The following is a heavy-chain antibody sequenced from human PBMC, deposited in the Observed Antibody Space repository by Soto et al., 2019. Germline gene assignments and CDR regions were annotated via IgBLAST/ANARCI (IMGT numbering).Heavy chain of an antibody. CDR1: GFTFSSYG. D-gene: IGHD6-6*01. V-gene: IGHV3-30*03. CDR3: YSSSPHFDY. Sequence: GGSLRLSCAASGFTFSSYGMHWVRQAPGKGMEWAAVISYDGSNKYYADSVKGRFTISRDNSKNTLYLQMNSLRAEDTAVYYCYSSSPHFDYWGQGTLVTVSS. CDR2: ISYDGSNK. J-gene: IGHJ4*02.